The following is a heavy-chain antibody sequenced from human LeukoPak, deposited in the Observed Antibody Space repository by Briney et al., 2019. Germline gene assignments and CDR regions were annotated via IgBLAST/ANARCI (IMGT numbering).Heavy chain of an antibody. J-gene: IGHJ4*02. CDR2: INPNSGAT. D-gene: IGHD1-1*01. V-gene: IGHV1-2*02. CDR3: TRAKRVIFGY. CDR1: GYTFTGYY. Sequence: ASVKVSCKASGYTFTGYYMHWVRQAPGQGLEWMGWINPNSGATLYAQKFQGRVTMTRDTSINTAYMELSSLRSDDTAVYYCTRAKRVIFGYWGQGTLVTVSS.